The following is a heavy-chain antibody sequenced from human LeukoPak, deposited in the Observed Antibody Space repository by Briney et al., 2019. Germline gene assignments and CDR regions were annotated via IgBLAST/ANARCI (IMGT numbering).Heavy chain of an antibody. Sequence: GASVKVSCTASGYTFTNYGMNWVRQAPGQGLEWMGWINTNTGNPTYAQGFTGRFVFSLDTSVSTAYLQISSLKAEDTAVYYCARRISRITEHFDPWGQGTLVTVSS. J-gene: IGHJ5*02. V-gene: IGHV7-4-1*02. CDR2: INTNTGNP. CDR1: GYTFTNYG. D-gene: IGHD1-14*01. CDR3: ARRISRITEHFDP.